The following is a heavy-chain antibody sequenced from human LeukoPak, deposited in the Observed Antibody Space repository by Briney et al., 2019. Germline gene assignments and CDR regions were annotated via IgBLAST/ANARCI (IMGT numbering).Heavy chain of an antibody. D-gene: IGHD6-13*01. Sequence: SETLSPTCAVYGVSFSGYYWSWIRQPPGKGLEWIGEINHSGSTNYNPSLKSRVTISVDTSKNQFSLKLSSVTAADTAVYYCARGFSSSWYGNWFDPWGQGTLVTVSS. CDR2: INHSGST. CDR3: ARGFSSSWYGNWFDP. CDR1: GVSFSGYY. V-gene: IGHV4-34*01. J-gene: IGHJ5*02.